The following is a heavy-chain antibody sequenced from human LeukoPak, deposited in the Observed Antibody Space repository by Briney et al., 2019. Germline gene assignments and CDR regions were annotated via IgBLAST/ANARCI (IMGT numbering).Heavy chain of an antibody. D-gene: IGHD3-9*01. Sequence: GGSLRLSCAASGFTFSDYYMSWIRQAPGKGLEWVSYISKSSATIYYADSMKGRFTISRDNAKKSLYLQMNSLRAEDTAVYHCARVEDYDILTGFDHWGQGTLVTVSS. V-gene: IGHV3-11*04. CDR3: ARVEDYDILTGFDH. CDR2: ISKSSATI. J-gene: IGHJ4*02. CDR1: GFTFSDYY.